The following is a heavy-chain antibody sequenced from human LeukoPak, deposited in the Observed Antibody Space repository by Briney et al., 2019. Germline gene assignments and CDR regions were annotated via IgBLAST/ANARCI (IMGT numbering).Heavy chain of an antibody. D-gene: IGHD3-3*01. Sequence: GGSLRLSCAASRFTLSTYWMSWVCQAPGKGLEWVAHIKQDGSQEYYVDSVKGRFTISRDSAKNSLYLQMNSLRAEDTAVYYCARGVPYDSWSGPHYSDYWGQGTLVTVSS. J-gene: IGHJ4*02. CDR3: ARGVPYDSWSGPHYSDY. V-gene: IGHV3-7*01. CDR2: IKQDGSQE. CDR1: RFTLSTYW.